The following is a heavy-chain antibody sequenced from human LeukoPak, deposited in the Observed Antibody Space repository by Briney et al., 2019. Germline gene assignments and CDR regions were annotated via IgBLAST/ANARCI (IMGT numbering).Heavy chain of an antibody. CDR1: GFTFKDHG. CDR2: ISSSSNYI. V-gene: IGHV3-21*01. J-gene: IGHJ4*02. D-gene: IGHD2-2*01. Sequence: GGSLRLSCTASGFTFKDHGMNWVRQAPGKGLEWVSSISSSSNYIYYADSVKGRFTISRDNAKNSLYLQMNSLRAEDTAVYYCASSSPSDYWGQGTLVTVSS. CDR3: ASSSPSDY.